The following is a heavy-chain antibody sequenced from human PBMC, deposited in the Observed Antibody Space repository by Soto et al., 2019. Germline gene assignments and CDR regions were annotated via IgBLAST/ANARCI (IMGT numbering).Heavy chain of an antibody. D-gene: IGHD4-17*01. CDR1: GYTFTSFY. CDR3: ARALRVTTPYFDY. J-gene: IGHJ4*02. Sequence: QVQLVQSGAEVRKPGASVKVSCKASGYTFTSFYIHWVRQAPGQGLERMGIISPNSGNTNFAQKFQDRVTMTRDTSTSTVYMELSSLRSEDTAVYYCARALRVTTPYFDYWGQGTLVTVSS. V-gene: IGHV1-46*01. CDR2: ISPNSGNT.